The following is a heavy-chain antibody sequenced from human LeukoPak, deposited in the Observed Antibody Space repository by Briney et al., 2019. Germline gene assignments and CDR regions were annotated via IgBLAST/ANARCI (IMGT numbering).Heavy chain of an antibody. Sequence: PSETLSLTCTVSGGSISSSSYYWGWIRQPPGKGLEWIGSIYYSGSTYYNPSLKSRVTISVDTSKNQFSLKLSSVTAADTAVYYCARGGSGWFYGMDVWGQGTTVTVSS. V-gene: IGHV4-39*07. CDR3: ARGGSGWFYGMDV. D-gene: IGHD6-19*01. CDR2: IYYSGST. CDR1: GGSISSSSYY. J-gene: IGHJ6*02.